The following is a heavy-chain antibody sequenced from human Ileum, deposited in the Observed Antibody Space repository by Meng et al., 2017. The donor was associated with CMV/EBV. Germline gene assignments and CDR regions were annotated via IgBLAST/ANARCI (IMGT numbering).Heavy chain of an antibody. CDR3: AKELNGVWPGPFDY. V-gene: IGHV3-30-3*02. J-gene: IGHJ4*02. CDR1: RFTFSSYA. Sequence: GGSLRLSCAASRFTFSSYAIHWVRQAPGKGLEWVAVISYDESNKYYADSVKGRFTLSRDNSKNTLYLQMNSLRAEDTAVYYCAKELNGVWPGPFDYWGQGTLVTVSS. D-gene: IGHD2-8*01. CDR2: ISYDESNK.